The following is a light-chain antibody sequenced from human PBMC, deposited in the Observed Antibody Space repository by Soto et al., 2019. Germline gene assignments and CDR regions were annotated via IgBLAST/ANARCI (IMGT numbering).Light chain of an antibody. CDR3: VSYITGCTYA. CDR2: EVS. J-gene: IGLJ1*01. V-gene: IGLV2-14*01. CDR1: SSDVGAHNY. Sequence: QSALTQPASVSGSHGQSVTISSTGTSSDVGAHNYVSWYQHYPGKGPQLLMYEVSNRPSGGSSCFSGGKSGTWASLTISGLQAQDEADYFCVSYITGCTYAFGTGTKVTVL.